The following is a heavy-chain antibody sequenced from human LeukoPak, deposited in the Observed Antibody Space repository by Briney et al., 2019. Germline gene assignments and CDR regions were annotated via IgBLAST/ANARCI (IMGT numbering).Heavy chain of an antibody. V-gene: IGHV3-23*01. CDR3: AKEFPGYSFDY. CDR2: ISGSGDDP. Sequence: GGSLRLSCAASGFTFSNYAMNWVRQAPGKGLEWVSSISGSGDDPSYADSVKGRFTISRDNSRNTLYLQMNSLRAEDTAVYYCAKEFPGYSFDYWGQGTLVTVSS. J-gene: IGHJ4*02. D-gene: IGHD5-12*01. CDR1: GFTFSNYA.